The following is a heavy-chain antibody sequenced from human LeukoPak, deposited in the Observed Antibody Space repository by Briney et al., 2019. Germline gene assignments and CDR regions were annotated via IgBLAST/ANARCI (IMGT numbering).Heavy chain of an antibody. CDR3: AIDGRYWHPDD. D-gene: IGHD2-8*02. J-gene: IGHJ4*02. V-gene: IGHV3-33*01. CDR2: IWYDGSKK. Sequence: PGRSLRLSCAASGFTPSSYGMHWVRQAPGKGLEWVAVIWYDGSKKYYADSVKGRFTISRDDSKNTLYLQMSSLRAEDTALYYCAIDGRYWHPDDWGQGTLVTVSS. CDR1: GFTPSSYG.